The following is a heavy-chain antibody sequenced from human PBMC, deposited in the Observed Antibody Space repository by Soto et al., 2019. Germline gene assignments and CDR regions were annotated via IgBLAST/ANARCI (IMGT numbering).Heavy chain of an antibody. CDR3: ARHTTIFGVVITKTLND. V-gene: IGHV4-39*01. CDR1: GGSISSSSYY. Sequence: SETLSLTCTVSGGSISSSSYYWGWIRQPPGKGLEWIGSIYYSGSTYYNPSLKSRVTISVDTSKNQFSLKLSSVTAADTAVYYCARHTTIFGVVITKTLNDWGQGTLVTVSS. CDR2: IYYSGST. D-gene: IGHD3-3*01. J-gene: IGHJ4*02.